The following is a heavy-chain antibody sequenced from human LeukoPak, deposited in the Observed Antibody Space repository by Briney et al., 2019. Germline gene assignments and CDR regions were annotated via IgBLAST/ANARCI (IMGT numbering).Heavy chain of an antibody. V-gene: IGHV3-66*01. J-gene: IGHJ3*02. CDR2: IYRGGST. D-gene: IGHD4-17*01. Sequence: GGSLRLSCAASGFTVSSNYMSWVRQAPGKGLEWVSVIYRGGSTYYADSVKGRFTISRDNSKNTLYLQMNSLRAEDTAVYYCARVYGDVVAFDIWGQGTMVTVSS. CDR3: ARVYGDVVAFDI. CDR1: GFTVSSNY.